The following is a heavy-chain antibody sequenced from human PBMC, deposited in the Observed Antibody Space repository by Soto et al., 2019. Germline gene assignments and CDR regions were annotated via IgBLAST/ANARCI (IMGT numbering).Heavy chain of an antibody. Sequence: QVQLQQWGAGLLKPSETLSLNCAVTGGSLSGYYWSWIRQPPGKGLEWIGEVKDGGHTNYSPSLRGRVTLSSDTSNCRFSHRLTSVTAADTGVYYRARGQEGVVATHWDQGSLVTVSS. CDR3: ARGQEGVVATH. CDR1: GGSLSGYY. D-gene: IGHD5-12*01. V-gene: IGHV4-34*01. CDR2: VKDGGHT. J-gene: IGHJ4*02.